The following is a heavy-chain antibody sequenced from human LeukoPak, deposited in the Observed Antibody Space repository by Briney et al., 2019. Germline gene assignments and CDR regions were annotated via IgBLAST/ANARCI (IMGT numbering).Heavy chain of an antibody. D-gene: IGHD6-13*01. CDR3: ARTYSSSPRGPFDY. CDR1: GYSFTSYW. CDR2: IYPGDSDT. J-gene: IGHJ4*02. V-gene: IGHV5-51*01. Sequence: GGSLKISCKGSGYSFTSYWIGWVRQMPGKGLEWMGIIYPGDSDTRYSPSFQGQVTISADKSISTAYPQWSSLKASDTATYYCARTYSSSPRGPFDYWGQGTLVTVSS.